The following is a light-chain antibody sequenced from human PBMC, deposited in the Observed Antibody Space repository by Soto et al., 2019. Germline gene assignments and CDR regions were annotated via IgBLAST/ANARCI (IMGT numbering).Light chain of an antibody. CDR1: PSVNRW. CDR3: QQYNTFSWT. Sequence: IQMTQSPSTVSASVGERVTITCRASPSVNRWLAWYQHKPGRAPKVLIYDASSLESGVPSRFSGSGSGTEFTLTISSLQPDDFATYYCQQYNTFSWTFGQGTKVDI. V-gene: IGKV1-5*01. CDR2: DAS. J-gene: IGKJ1*01.